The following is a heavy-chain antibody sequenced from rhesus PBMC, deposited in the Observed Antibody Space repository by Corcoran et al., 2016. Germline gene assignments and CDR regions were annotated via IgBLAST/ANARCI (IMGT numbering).Heavy chain of an antibody. V-gene: IGHV4-169*01. CDR1: GGSVSGNY. CDR3: AGPVDLTGYYYFDY. Sequence: QLQLQESGPGLVKPSETLSVTCAVSGGSVSGNYWTWFRQAPGKGLEWFGYIHGSVGHTASNPSLQSRVTLSADPSKNQLSLKLYSVTAADTAFYYCAGPVDLTGYYYFDYWGQGVLVTVSS. CDR2: IHGSVGHT. J-gene: IGHJ4*01. D-gene: IGHD3-3*01.